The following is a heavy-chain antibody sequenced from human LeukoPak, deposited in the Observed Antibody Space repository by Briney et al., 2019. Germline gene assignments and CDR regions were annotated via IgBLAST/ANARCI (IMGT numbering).Heavy chain of an antibody. CDR1: GGSISSSAYS. V-gene: IGHV4-39*07. Sequence: SETLSLTCTVSGGSISSSAYSWGWIRQPPGKGLEWIATIYYSGNTNYNPSLKSRVTTSVDTSKKQLSLKLSSVTAADTAVYYCARFASGWYKSVRYFDYWGQGTLVTVSS. J-gene: IGHJ4*02. CDR3: ARFASGWYKSVRYFDY. CDR2: IYYSGNT. D-gene: IGHD6-19*01.